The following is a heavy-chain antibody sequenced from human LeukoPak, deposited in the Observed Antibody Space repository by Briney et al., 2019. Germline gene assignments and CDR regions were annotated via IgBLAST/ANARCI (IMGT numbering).Heavy chain of an antibody. CDR1: GCSISSYY. Sequence: SETLSLTCTVSGCSISSYYWSWIRQPPGKGLEWIGYIYYSGSTNYNPSLKSRVTISVDTSKNQFSLKLSSVTAADTAVYYCARERLKGNWFDPWGQGTLVTVSS. CDR2: IYYSGST. V-gene: IGHV4-59*01. J-gene: IGHJ5*02. CDR3: ARERLKGNWFDP. D-gene: IGHD5-12*01.